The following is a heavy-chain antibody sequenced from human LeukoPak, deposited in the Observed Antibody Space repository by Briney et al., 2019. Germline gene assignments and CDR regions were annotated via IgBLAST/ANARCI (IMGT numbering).Heavy chain of an antibody. CDR1: GFTFSSYG. V-gene: IGHV3-30*18. Sequence: GRSLRLSCAASGFTFSSYGMHWVRQAPGKGLEWVAVISYDGSNKYYADSVKGRFTISRDNSKNTLYLQMNSLRAEDTAVYYCAKDQFLGWFGEDGDSSGSFDYWGQGTLVTVSS. J-gene: IGHJ4*02. CDR3: AKDQFLGWFGEDGDSSGSFDY. CDR2: ISYDGSNK. D-gene: IGHD3-10*01.